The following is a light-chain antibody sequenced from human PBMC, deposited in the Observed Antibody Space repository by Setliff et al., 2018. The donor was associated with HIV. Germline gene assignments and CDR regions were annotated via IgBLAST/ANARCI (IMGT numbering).Light chain of an antibody. J-gene: IGLJ1*01. Sequence: QSVLTQPPSVSGAPGQRVTISCIGTSSNIGAGYDVHWCQQLPGTAPKLLIYDNTNRPSGVPDRFSGSNSGTSASLAITGLQAEDEADYYCQSYDSGLGVFGTGTKVTVL. V-gene: IGLV1-40*01. CDR2: DNT. CDR1: SSNIGAGYD. CDR3: QSYDSGLGV.